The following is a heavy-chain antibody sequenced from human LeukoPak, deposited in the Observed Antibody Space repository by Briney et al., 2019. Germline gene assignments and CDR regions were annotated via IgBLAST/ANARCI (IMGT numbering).Heavy chain of an antibody. CDR2: VSGSGGAT. CDR3: ARDYYSGTYSTGY. CDR1: GFTFSSYD. V-gene: IGHV3-23*01. Sequence: PGGSLRLSCAASGFTFSSYDMSWVRQAPGKGLEWVSGVSGSGGATNYADSVKGRFTISRDNSKDTLYLQMNSLRDEDTAVYYCARDYYSGTYSTGYWGQGTLVTVSS. D-gene: IGHD1-26*01. J-gene: IGHJ4*02.